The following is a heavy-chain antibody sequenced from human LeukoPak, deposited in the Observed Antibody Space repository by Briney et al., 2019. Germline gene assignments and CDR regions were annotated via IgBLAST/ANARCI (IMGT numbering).Heavy chain of an antibody. CDR3: ARDSVGATTAPY. CDR1: GYSISSGYY. J-gene: IGHJ4*02. D-gene: IGHD1-26*01. V-gene: IGHV4-38-2*02. CDR2: IYHSGST. Sequence: SETLSLTCTVSGYSISSGYYWGWIRQPPGKGLEWIGSIYHSGSTYYNPSLKSRVTISVDTSKNQFSLKLSSVTAADTAVYYCARDSVGATTAPYWGQGTLVTVSS.